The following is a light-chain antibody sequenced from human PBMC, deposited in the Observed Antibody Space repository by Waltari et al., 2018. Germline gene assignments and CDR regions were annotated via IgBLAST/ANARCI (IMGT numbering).Light chain of an antibody. Sequence: SYELTQPPSVSVSPGQTARITCSGDALPKQYAYWYQQKPGHAPVLVIYKDSERPSGIHERFSGSSSGTTVTLTISGVQAEDEADYYCQSADSSGTPVVFGGGTKLTVL. CDR3: QSADSSGTPVV. CDR2: KDS. J-gene: IGLJ2*01. V-gene: IGLV3-25*03. CDR1: ALPKQY.